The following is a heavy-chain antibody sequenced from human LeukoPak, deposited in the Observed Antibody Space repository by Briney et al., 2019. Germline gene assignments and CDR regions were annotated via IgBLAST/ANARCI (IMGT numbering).Heavy chain of an antibody. CDR1: GGSISSGSYY. Sequence: SSQTLSLTCTVSGGSISSGSYYWSWIRQPAGKGLEWIGRIYTSGSTNYNPSLKSRVTISVDTSKNQFSLKLSSVTAADTAVYYCARVRLNYGMATIRAAFDIWGQGTMVTVSS. CDR2: IYTSGST. D-gene: IGHD5-24*01. J-gene: IGHJ3*02. V-gene: IGHV4-61*02. CDR3: ARVRLNYGMATIRAAFDI.